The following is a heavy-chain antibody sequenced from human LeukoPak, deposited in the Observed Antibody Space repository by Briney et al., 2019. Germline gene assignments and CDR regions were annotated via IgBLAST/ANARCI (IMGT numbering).Heavy chain of an antibody. CDR2: INPNNGDT. CDR1: GYSFTGYY. D-gene: IGHD3-22*01. J-gene: IGHJ4*02. Sequence: PSVKVSCKASGYSFTGYYIQWLRQAPGQGLELMGWINPNNGDTNFAQKFQGRVTMTRDTSMSTAYMEVSSLRSDDTAVYYCARHYFDNSGPSGYWGQGTLVTVSS. V-gene: IGHV1-2*02. CDR3: ARHYFDNSGPSGY.